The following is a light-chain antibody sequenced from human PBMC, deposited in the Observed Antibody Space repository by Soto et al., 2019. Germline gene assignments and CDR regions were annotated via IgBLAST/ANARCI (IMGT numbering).Light chain of an antibody. V-gene: IGKV3-11*01. Sequence: LTQPPGTVSLSTLERATLSCRASQSVSSNLAWYQQKPGQAPRLLIYDASNRATGIPARFSGSGSVTDFTLTISSLEPEDFAVYYCQQRSDWPLTFGGGTKVDNK. CDR3: QQRSDWPLT. CDR2: DAS. CDR1: QSVSSN. J-gene: IGKJ4*01.